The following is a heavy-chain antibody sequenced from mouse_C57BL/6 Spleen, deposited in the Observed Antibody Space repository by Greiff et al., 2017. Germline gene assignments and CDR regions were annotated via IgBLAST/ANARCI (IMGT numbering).Heavy chain of an antibody. Sequence: QVQLQQPGAELVRPGTSVKLSCKASGYTFTSYWMHWVKQRPGQGLEWIGVIDPSASYTNYNQKFKGKATLTVDTSSSTAYMQLSSLTSEDSAVYYCARGGGDEYFDVWGTGTTVTVSS. CDR3: ARGGGDEYFDV. CDR1: GYTFTSYW. CDR2: IDPSASYT. V-gene: IGHV1-59*01. J-gene: IGHJ1*03.